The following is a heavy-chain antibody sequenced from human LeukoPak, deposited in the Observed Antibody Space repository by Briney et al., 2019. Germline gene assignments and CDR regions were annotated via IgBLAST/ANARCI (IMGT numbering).Heavy chain of an antibody. V-gene: IGHV1-46*01. CDR1: GYTFTSYY. J-gene: IGHJ6*04. CDR2: INPSGGST. CDR3: ARDCSWVCGSGSRIGDSIYYYYGMDV. D-gene: IGHD3-10*01. Sequence: GASVKVSCKASGYTFTSYYMHWVRQAPGQGLEWMGIINPSGGSTSYAQKFQGRVTMTRDTSTSTVYMELSSLRSEDTAVYYCARDCSWVCGSGSRIGDSIYYYYGMDVWGKGTTVTVSS.